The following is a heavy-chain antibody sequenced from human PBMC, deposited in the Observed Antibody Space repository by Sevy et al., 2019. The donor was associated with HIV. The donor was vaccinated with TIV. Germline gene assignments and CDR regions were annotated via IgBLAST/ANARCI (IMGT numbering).Heavy chain of an antibody. D-gene: IGHD6-13*01. Sequence: SETLSLTCAVSGYSISSGYYWGWIRQPPGKGLEWIGSIYHSGSTYYNPSLKSRVTISVDTSKNHFSLKLSSVTAADTAVYYCARPGGRAAAGNGWFDPWGQGTLVTVSS. V-gene: IGHV4-38-2*01. CDR3: ARPGGRAAAGNGWFDP. CDR2: IYHSGST. CDR1: GYSISSGYY. J-gene: IGHJ5*02.